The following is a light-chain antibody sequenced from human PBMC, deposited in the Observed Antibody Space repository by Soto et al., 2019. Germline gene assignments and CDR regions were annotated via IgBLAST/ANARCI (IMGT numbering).Light chain of an antibody. Sequence: DIQMTQSPSTLSASVGDRVTITCRASQSISSWLAWYQQKPGKAPKLLIYDASILESGVPLRFSGSGSGTEFTLTISSLQPADFATYYCQQYNSYPRTFGQGTKVEIK. J-gene: IGKJ1*01. V-gene: IGKV1-5*01. CDR1: QSISSW. CDR2: DAS. CDR3: QQYNSYPRT.